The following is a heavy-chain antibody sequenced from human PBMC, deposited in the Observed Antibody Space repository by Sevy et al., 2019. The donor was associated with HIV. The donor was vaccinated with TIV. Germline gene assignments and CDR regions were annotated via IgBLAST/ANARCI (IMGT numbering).Heavy chain of an antibody. CDR2: INREGSGR. CDR3: LSGGGGY. Sequence: GGSLRLSCEASGFTFSDYWMTWVRQAPGKGLEWVASINREGSGRYYVDSVKGRINISRHNVKKSMLIQMNTLRVDDTAVYCCLSGGGGYWGQETLVTVSS. D-gene: IGHD2-15*01. J-gene: IGHJ4*02. V-gene: IGHV3-7*01. CDR1: GFTFSDYW.